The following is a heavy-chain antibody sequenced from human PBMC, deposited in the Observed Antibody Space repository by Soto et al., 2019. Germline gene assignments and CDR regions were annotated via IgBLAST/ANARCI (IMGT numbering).Heavy chain of an antibody. J-gene: IGHJ4*02. V-gene: IGHV4-59*11. Sequence: SETLSLTCTVSGDSISSHYWSWIRQPPGKGLEWIGFGSTKYNPSLKSRIRISVDMSKNQFSLNLTSATAADTAVYYCARVSTSASGSYYTLDYWGQGTLVTVSS. CDR3: ARVSTSASGSYYTLDY. CDR1: GDSISSHY. D-gene: IGHD3-10*01. CDR2: GST.